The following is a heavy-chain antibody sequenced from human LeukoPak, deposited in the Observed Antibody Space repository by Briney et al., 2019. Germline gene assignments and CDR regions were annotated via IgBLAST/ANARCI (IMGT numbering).Heavy chain of an antibody. CDR3: AKKRAPTVTGDDAFDI. CDR2: ISWNSGSI. Sequence: PGRSLRLSCAASGFTFDDYAMHWVRQAPGKGLEWGSGISWNSGSIGYADSVKGRFTISRDNAKNSLYLQMNSLRAEDTALYYCAKKRAPTVTGDDAFDIWGQGTMVTVSS. V-gene: IGHV3-9*01. D-gene: IGHD4-17*01. J-gene: IGHJ3*02. CDR1: GFTFDDYA.